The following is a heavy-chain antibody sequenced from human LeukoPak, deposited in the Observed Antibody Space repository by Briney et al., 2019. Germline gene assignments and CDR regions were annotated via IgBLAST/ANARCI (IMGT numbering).Heavy chain of an antibody. D-gene: IGHD3-10*01. J-gene: IGHJ6*03. CDR1: GYTFTSYG. Sequence: ASVKVSCKASGYTFTSYGISWVRQAPGQGLEWMGWINPNSGGTNYAQKFQGRVTMTRDTSISTAYMELSRLRSDDTAVYYCASGYYYGSGSYYKRLHYYYYYYMDVWGKGTTVTVSS. CDR2: INPNSGGT. CDR3: ASGYYYGSGSYYKRLHYYYYYYMDV. V-gene: IGHV1-2*02.